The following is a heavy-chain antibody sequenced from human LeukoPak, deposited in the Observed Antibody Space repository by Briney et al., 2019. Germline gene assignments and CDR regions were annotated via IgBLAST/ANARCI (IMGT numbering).Heavy chain of an antibody. CDR2: ISYDGSNK. Sequence: PGGSLRLSCAASGFTFSSYGMHWVRQAPGEGLEWVAVISYDGSNKYYADYVKGRFTITRDNSKNTLYVQMSSRRAEDTAVYYCAKGSTVTTALGYWGQGTLVTVSS. J-gene: IGHJ4*02. CDR1: GFTFSSYG. V-gene: IGHV3-30*18. CDR3: AKGSTVTTALGY. D-gene: IGHD4-17*01.